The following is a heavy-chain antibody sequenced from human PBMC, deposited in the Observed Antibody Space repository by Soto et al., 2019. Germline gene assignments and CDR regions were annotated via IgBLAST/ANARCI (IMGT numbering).Heavy chain of an antibody. CDR1: GFTFSNAW. V-gene: IGHV3-15*01. Sequence: EVQLVESGGGLVKHGGSLRLSCAASGFTFSNAWMSWVRQAPGKGLEWFGRIKSKTDGGTTDYAAPVKGRFTISIADSKNTLYLQMNSLKTEDTAVYYCTTMPRLLEWLFPYPYYYYYGMDVWGQGTTVTVSS. CDR3: TTMPRLLEWLFPYPYYYYYGMDV. D-gene: IGHD3-3*01. CDR2: IKSKTDGGTT. J-gene: IGHJ6*02.